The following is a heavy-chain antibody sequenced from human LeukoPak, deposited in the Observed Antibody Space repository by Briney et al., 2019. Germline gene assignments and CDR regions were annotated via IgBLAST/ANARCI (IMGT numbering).Heavy chain of an antibody. J-gene: IGHJ4*02. CDR2: ISGSGGST. Sequence: PGGSLRLSCAASGFTFSSYAMNWVRQAPGKGLEWVSAISGSGGSTYYADSVKGRFTISRDNSKNTLYLQMNSLRAEDTAVYYCAKDLWLRLGELSYFDYWGQGTLVTVSS. V-gene: IGHV3-23*01. D-gene: IGHD5-12*01. CDR3: AKDLWLRLGELSYFDY. CDR1: GFTFSSYA.